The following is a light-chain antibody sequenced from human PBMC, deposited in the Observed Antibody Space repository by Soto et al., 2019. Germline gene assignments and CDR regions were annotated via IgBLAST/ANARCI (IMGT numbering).Light chain of an antibody. J-gene: IGKJ1*01. CDR2: SAS. CDR3: HQYNDWPGT. CDR1: QSIKSD. Sequence: EILMTQSPVTLSVSPGEGATLSCRASQSIKSDLAWYQLKPGQAPRLLIRSASTRPTGVPARFSGSGSGTALTLAIRSLPSDDFCVDYWHQYNDWPGTFGQGIKVEVK. V-gene: IGKV3-15*01.